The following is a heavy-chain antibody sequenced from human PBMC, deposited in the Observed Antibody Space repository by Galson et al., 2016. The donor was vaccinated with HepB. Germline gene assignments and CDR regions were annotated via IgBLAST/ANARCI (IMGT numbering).Heavy chain of an antibody. CDR1: GLTFSSYA. Sequence: SLRLSCATSGLTFSSYAMSWVRQAPGKGLEWVSDTSASDSTTYYADSVKGRFTISRDNSKNKLYLQMNSLRVEDTAVYSCAKDCVDKWNDGRGPHFDIWGQGTLVTVSS. V-gene: IGHV3-23*01. CDR3: AKDCVDKWNDGRGPHFDI. CDR2: TSASDSTT. J-gene: IGHJ3*02. D-gene: IGHD1-1*01.